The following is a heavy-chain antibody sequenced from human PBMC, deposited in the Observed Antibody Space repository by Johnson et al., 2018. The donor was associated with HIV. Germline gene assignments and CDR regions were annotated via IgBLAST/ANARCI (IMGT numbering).Heavy chain of an antibody. J-gene: IGHJ3*02. CDR3: ARTRDCYKAFDI. V-gene: IGHV3-30*02. CDR1: GFTFSSYG. Sequence: QVQLVESGGGVVQPGGSLRLSCAASGFTFSSYGMHWVRQAPGKGLEWVAFIRYDGSNKYYADSVKGRFTISRDNSKNTLYLKMNSLRAEDTAVYYCARTRDCYKAFDICGQGTMVTV. D-gene: IGHD2-21*01. CDR2: IRYDGSNK.